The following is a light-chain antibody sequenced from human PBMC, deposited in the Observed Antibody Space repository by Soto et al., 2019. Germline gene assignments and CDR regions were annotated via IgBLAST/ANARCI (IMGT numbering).Light chain of an antibody. CDR2: EVS. CDR1: SSDVGGYNY. CDR3: SSYTSRNTLDYD. V-gene: IGLV2-14*01. J-gene: IGLJ1*01. Sequence: QSALTQPASVSGSPGQSITISCTGTSSDVGGYNYVSWYQQHPGKAPKLMIYEVSNRPSGVSNRFSGSKSGNTASLTISGLQAEDEADYYCSSYTSRNTLDYDFGPGTKLTVL.